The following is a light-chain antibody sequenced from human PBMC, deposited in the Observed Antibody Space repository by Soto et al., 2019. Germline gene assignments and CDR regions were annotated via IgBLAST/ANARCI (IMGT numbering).Light chain of an antibody. Sequence: EIVLTQSPGTLSLSPGERATLSFRASQSVRNSFLAWYQQRPGQAPTLLDYCASSRATGIPARFSGSGSGTGFTSTVSRLEPEAFAVYYCQQYCSCPYTFGRGTKLEI. CDR2: CAS. CDR3: QQYCSCPYT. CDR1: QSVRNSF. J-gene: IGKJ2*01. V-gene: IGKV3-20*01.